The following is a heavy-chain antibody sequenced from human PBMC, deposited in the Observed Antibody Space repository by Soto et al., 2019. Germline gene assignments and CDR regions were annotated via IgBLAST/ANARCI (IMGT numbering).Heavy chain of an antibody. D-gene: IGHD3-3*01. CDR2: IIPIFGTA. Sequence: QVQLVQSGAEVKKPGSSVKVSCKASGGTFSSYAISWVRQAPGQGLEWMGGIIPIFGTANYAQKFQGRVTITADKSTSIAYMELSSLRSEDTAVYYCARERGVRYDFWSGYYELWFDPWGQGTLVTVSS. CDR1: GGTFSSYA. V-gene: IGHV1-69*06. CDR3: ARERGVRYDFWSGYYELWFDP. J-gene: IGHJ5*02.